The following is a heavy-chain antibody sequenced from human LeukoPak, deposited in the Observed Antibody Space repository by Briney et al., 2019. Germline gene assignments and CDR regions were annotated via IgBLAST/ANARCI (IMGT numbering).Heavy chain of an antibody. CDR1: GFIVNSYA. Sequence: PAGSLRLSCAASGFIVNSYAMSWVRQPPGKGLAWVSLIYSDGVTQYADSVKGRVTISRDNSKNTLSLQMNSLSAADTAVYFCARDLAEGKTWVEFVPWGQGTLVSVCS. CDR2: IYSDGVT. CDR3: ARDLAEGKTWVEFVP. J-gene: IGHJ5*02. V-gene: IGHV3-53*05.